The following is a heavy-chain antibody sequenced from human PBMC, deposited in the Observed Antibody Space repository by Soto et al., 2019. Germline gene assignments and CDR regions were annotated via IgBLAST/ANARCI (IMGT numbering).Heavy chain of an antibody. CDR1: GHTLAELS. V-gene: IGHV1-24*01. Sequence: ASVKVSCKVYGHTLAELSMNWVRQAPGKGLEWMGGFDPGNGQKFYAQKFQGRVIMTGDTSTETAYMELSSLRSEDTAVYYCATDGNNGNNWFDPWGQGTQVTVPQ. J-gene: IGHJ5*02. CDR3: ATDGNNGNNWFDP. D-gene: IGHD1-20*01. CDR2: FDPGNGQK.